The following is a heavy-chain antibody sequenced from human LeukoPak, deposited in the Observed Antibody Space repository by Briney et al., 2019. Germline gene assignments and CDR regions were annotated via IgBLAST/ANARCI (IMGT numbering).Heavy chain of an antibody. J-gene: IGHJ4*02. CDR2: IKQDGSEK. Sequence: GGSLRLSCAASGFTFSSYWMSWVRQAPGKGLEGVANIKQDGSEKYYVDSVKGRFTISRDNAKKPLYLQMNSLRAEYTAVYDCARLRGMIDYWGQGTLVTVSS. V-gene: IGHV3-7*01. D-gene: IGHD1-14*01. CDR3: ARLRGMIDY. CDR1: GFTFSSYW.